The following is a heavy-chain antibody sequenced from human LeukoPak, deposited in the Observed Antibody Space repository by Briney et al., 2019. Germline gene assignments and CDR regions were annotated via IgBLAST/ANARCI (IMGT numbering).Heavy chain of an antibody. CDR2: INPNSGGT. CDR1: GYTFTGYY. CDR3: ARSGDILTGYYHDAFDI. D-gene: IGHD3-9*01. V-gene: IGHV1-2*02. J-gene: IGHJ3*02. Sequence: GASVKVSCKASGYTFTGYYMHWVRQAPGQGLEWMGWINPNSGGTNYAQKFQGRVTMTRDTSISTAYMELSRLISDDTAVYYCARSGDILTGYYHDAFDIWGQGTMVTVSS.